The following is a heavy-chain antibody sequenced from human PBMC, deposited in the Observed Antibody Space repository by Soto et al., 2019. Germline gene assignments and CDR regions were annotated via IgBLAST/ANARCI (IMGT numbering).Heavy chain of an antibody. CDR2: IYNGGST. J-gene: IGHJ4*02. CDR3: ARAPVGLDTISYFDY. V-gene: IGHV4-30-4*01. CDR1: GDSVSSVGFH. D-gene: IGHD3-3*01. Sequence: SETLSLTCTVSGDSVSSVGFHWAWLRRPPGKGLEWIGYIYNGGSTYYRPSLESRMHMSPNATRNHYSLRLTSVTAADTAVYFCARAPVGLDTISYFDYWGQGKLVTVSS.